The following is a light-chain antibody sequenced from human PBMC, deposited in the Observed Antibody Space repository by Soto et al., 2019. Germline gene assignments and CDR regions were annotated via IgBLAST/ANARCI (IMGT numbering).Light chain of an antibody. Sequence: EIVLTQSPATLSLSPGERATLSCRASQSVSSYLAWYQQKPGQAPRLLIYDASNRATGIPARFSGSGSGTDFTLTISSLAPEDFAVYSCQQRSNWPPAITFGQGTRLEIK. CDR1: QSVSSY. J-gene: IGKJ5*01. CDR3: QQRSNWPPAIT. V-gene: IGKV3-11*01. CDR2: DAS.